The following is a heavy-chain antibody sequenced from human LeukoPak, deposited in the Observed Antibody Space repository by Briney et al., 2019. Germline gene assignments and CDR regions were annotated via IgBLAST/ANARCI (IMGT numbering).Heavy chain of an antibody. CDR2: ISSSSSYI. CDR1: GFTFSSYS. D-gene: IGHD2-2*01. Sequence: PGGSLRLSCAASGFTFSSYSMNWVRQAPGKGLEWVSSISSSSSYIYYADSVKGRFTISRDNAKNSLYLQMNSLRDEGTAVYYCGLDTTLTKYQGPEDAFDIRGQGTKVTGPS. CDR3: GLDTTLTKYQGPEDAFDI. V-gene: IGHV3-21*01. J-gene: IGHJ3*02.